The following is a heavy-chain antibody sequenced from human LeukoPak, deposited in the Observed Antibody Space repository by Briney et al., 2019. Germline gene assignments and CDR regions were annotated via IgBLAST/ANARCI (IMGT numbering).Heavy chain of an antibody. CDR2: ISSRGTV. V-gene: IGHV3-48*01. D-gene: IGHD2-2*01. CDR3: ARGVPSTISGWFFDL. CDR1: GFIFSNHN. Sequence: GGSLRLSCAASGFIFSNHNMNWVRQAPGKGLEWISYISSRGTVSYADSVEGRFAISRDNAKNSLYLQMNSLRVEDRAVYFCARGVPSTISGWFFDLWGRGTLVTVSS. J-gene: IGHJ2*01.